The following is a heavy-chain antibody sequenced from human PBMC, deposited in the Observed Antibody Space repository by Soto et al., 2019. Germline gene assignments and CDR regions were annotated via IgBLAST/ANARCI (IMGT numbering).Heavy chain of an antibody. CDR3: ASGQQLVHSYFDY. D-gene: IGHD6-13*01. V-gene: IGHV3-23*01. CDR1: GFTFSRYA. Sequence: EVQLLESGGGLVQPGGSLRLSCAASGFTFSRYAMNWVRQAPGKGLEWVSTVRSSGDSTYYADSVKGRFTISRDNSKNTLFLQMNSLRAEDTAVYYCASGQQLVHSYFDYWGQGTLVTVSS. J-gene: IGHJ4*02. CDR2: VRSSGDST.